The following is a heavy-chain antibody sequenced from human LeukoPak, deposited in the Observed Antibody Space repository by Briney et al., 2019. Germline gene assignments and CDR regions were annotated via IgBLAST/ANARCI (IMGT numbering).Heavy chain of an antibody. D-gene: IGHD3-22*01. CDR1: GGTFSSYA. Sequence: SVNVSCKASGGTFSSYAISWVRQAPGQGLEWMGGIIPIFGTANYAQKFQGRVTITADESTSTAYMELSSLRSEDTAVYYCARERLPDYYDSSAYRPFDPWGQGTLVTVSS. J-gene: IGHJ5*02. V-gene: IGHV1-69*13. CDR2: IIPIFGTA. CDR3: ARERLPDYYDSSAYRPFDP.